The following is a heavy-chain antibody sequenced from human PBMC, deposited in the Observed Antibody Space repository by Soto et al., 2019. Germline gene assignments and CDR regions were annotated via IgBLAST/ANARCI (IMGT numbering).Heavy chain of an antibody. D-gene: IGHD1-1*01. Sequence: GGSLRLSCTGSGFTFSSYAMHWVRLAPGKGLEWVAVVSYDGSIENYADSVRGRFTISRDNSKNTVFLQMNSLRVEDTAVYYCAKGRGGTYGTFDSWGQGALVTAPQ. CDR2: VSYDGSIE. J-gene: IGHJ4*02. CDR3: AKGRGGTYGTFDS. V-gene: IGHV3-30*04. CDR1: GFTFSSYA.